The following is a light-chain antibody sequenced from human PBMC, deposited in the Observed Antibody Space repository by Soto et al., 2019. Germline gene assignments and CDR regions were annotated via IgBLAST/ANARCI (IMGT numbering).Light chain of an antibody. V-gene: IGLV2-14*01. J-gene: IGLJ1*01. Sequence: QSALTQPASVSGSPGQSITISCTGTSGDVASYNYVSWYQQHPGKAPQVLIYDVSSRPSGISSRFSGSKSGNTASLTISGLQAEDEADYYCSSYSSNSTRYVFGTGTKVTVL. CDR2: DVS. CDR1: SGDVASYNY. CDR3: SSYSSNSTRYV.